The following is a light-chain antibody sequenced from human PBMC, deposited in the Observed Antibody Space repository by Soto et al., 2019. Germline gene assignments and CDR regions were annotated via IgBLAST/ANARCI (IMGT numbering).Light chain of an antibody. J-gene: IGKJ1*01. CDR2: AAS. CDR1: QSVRSSY. V-gene: IGKV3-20*01. CDR3: QQYGRSPGT. Sequence: EIVLTQSPDALSLSPGARAPLSCRARQSVRSSYLAWSQPPPGQTPRLLIYAASSRATGLPDRFRGSEAGKDFSLTIRRLEAEDFAVYYCQQYGRSPGTVGQGTKVDIK.